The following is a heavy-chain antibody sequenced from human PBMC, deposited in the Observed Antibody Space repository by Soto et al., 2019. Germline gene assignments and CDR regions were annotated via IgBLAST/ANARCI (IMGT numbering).Heavy chain of an antibody. CDR1: GGTFSTYA. D-gene: IGHD5-18*01. J-gene: IGHJ4*02. V-gene: IGHV1-69*12. CDR3: ASGIQLWLRRINSGYSG. CDR2: ISPMFGNA. Sequence: QVQLVQSGAEVKKPESSVKVSCKAPGGTFSTYAISWVRQAPGQGLEWMGGISPMFGNANYAQRFQDRVTITADESTNTVYMELSSERSKDTAVDFCASGIQLWLRRINSGYSGWGQGTLVTVSS.